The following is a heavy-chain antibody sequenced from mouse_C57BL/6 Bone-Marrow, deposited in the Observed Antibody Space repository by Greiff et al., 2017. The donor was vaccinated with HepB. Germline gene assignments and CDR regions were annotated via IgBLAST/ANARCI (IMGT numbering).Heavy chain of an antibody. V-gene: IGHV1-81*01. D-gene: IGHD2-2*01. CDR1: GYTFTSYG. CDR3: ARRRLRRFAY. Sequence: QVQLKESGAELARPGASVKLSCKASGYTFTSYGISWVKQRTGQGLEWIGEIYPRSGNTYYNEKFKGKATLTADKSSSTAYMELRSLTSEDSAVYFCARRRLRRFAYWGQGTLVTVSA. J-gene: IGHJ3*01. CDR2: IYPRSGNT.